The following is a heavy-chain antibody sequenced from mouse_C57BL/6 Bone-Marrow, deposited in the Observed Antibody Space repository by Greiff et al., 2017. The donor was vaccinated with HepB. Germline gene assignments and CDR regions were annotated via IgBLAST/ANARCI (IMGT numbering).Heavy chain of an antibody. CDR2: INYDGSST. CDR3: ARDRYYGSSYLWWYFDV. V-gene: IGHV5-16*01. CDR1: GFTFSDYY. J-gene: IGHJ1*03. Sequence: EVKLMESEGGLVQPGSSMKLSCTASGFTFSDYYMAWVRQVPEKGLEWVANINYDGSSTYYLDSLKSRFIISRDNAKNILYLQMSSLKSEDTATYYCARDRYYGSSYLWWYFDVWGTGTTVTVSS. D-gene: IGHD1-1*01.